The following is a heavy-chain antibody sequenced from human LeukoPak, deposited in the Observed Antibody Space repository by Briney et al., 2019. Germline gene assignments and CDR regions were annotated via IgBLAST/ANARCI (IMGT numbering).Heavy chain of an antibody. CDR2: ISSSSSYI. Sequence: GGSLRLSCAASGFTFSSYSMNWVRQAPGKGLEWVSSISSSSSYISYADSVKGRFTISRENAKNSLYLQMNTLRVEDTAVYYCARGRPLFEDYWGQGTLVTVSS. D-gene: IGHD3-10*02. CDR3: ARGRPLFEDY. CDR1: GFTFSSYS. V-gene: IGHV3-21*01. J-gene: IGHJ4*02.